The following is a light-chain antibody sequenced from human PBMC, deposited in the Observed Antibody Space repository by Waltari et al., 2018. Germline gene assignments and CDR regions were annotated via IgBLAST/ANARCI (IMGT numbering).Light chain of an antibody. V-gene: IGLV3-10*01. CDR3: YSTDSSSFPL. Sequence: SHELTQPPSVSVSPGQTARITCSGDALPTKYIYWYQQKSGQAPVMLIYEDNKRPSGIPVRFSGSRSGTLATLTVSGAVVEDEGDYYCYSTDSSSFPLFGGGTRLTVL. J-gene: IGLJ3*02. CDR2: EDN. CDR1: ALPTKY.